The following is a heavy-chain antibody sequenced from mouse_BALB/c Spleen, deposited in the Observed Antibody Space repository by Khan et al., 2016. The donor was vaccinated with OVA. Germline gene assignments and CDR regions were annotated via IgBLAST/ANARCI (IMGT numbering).Heavy chain of an antibody. CDR3: ARWMVDGYSRYVDV. J-gene: IGHJ1*01. Sequence: QVQLQQSGAELVKPGAPVKLSCKASGYTFTSYWMNWVKQRPGRGLEWIGRIDPSDSETHYNQKFKDEATLTVDKSSSTAYIQLSSLKSKDSAVYYCARWMVDGYSRYVDVWGEGTTVTVSS. D-gene: IGHD2-3*01. CDR1: GYTFTSYW. V-gene: IGHV1-69*02. CDR2: IDPSDSET.